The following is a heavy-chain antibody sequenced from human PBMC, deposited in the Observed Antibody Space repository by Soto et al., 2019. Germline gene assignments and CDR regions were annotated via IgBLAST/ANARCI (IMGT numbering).Heavy chain of an antibody. J-gene: IGHJ4*02. D-gene: IGHD6-6*01. CDR3: TTDSGYRRSSLYFDY. CDR2: IKSKTDGGTI. V-gene: IGHV3-15*01. Sequence: EVQLVESGGGLVKPGGSLRLSCAASRFTFSDAWLTWVRQAPGKGLEWVGRIKSKTDGGTIDYAAPVKGRFTVSRDDSETILYLQRNSLKTEDTAVYYCTTDSGYRRSSLYFDYRGQGTQITVSS. CDR1: RFTFSDAW.